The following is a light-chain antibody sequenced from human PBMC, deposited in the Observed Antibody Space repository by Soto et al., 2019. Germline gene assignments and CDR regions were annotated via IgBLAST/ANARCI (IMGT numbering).Light chain of an antibody. CDR1: QFVSSR. Sequence: DIVVTQSPATLSASPGERVTLSCRASQFVSSRLAWYQQRPGQVPILLIYDTSTRAPGISPRFSGSGSGTDFTLTISGLQSEDFAVYYCQEYNHCPPGMFGPGTKVDIK. CDR2: DTS. CDR3: QEYNHCPPGM. V-gene: IGKV3-15*01. J-gene: IGKJ1*01.